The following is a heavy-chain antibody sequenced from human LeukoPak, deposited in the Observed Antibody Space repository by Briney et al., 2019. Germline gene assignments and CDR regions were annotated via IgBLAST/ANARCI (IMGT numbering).Heavy chain of an antibody. CDR1: GFAFSSLA. CDR2: ISYDGNNQ. D-gene: IGHD2-15*01. J-gene: IGHJ4*02. Sequence: SGTSLRLSCAVSGFAFSSLAMHWVRQAPGKGLEWVAFISYDGNNQCYADSVKGRFTISRDNSKNTLYLQMNNLRAEDTAIYYCARVGSRYCSGANCYDGFWGQGTLVSVSS. CDR3: ARVGSRYCSGANCYDGF. V-gene: IGHV3-30-3*01.